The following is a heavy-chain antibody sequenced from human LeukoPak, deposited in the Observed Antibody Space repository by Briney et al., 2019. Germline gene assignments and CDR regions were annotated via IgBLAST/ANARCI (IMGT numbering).Heavy chain of an antibody. V-gene: IGHV3-74*01. CDR1: GFTFSSYW. CDR3: ARDGVAAGVYFDC. D-gene: IGHD6-13*01. CDR2: INSDGSST. J-gene: IGHJ4*02. Sequence: GGSLRLSCAASGFTFSSYWMHWVRQAPGKGLVWVSRINSDGSSTTYADSVKGRFTISRDNAKNTLYLQMNSLRAEDTAVYYCARDGVAAGVYFDCWGQGTLVTVSS.